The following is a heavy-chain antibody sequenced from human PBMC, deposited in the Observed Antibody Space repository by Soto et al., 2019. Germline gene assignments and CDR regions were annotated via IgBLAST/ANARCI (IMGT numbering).Heavy chain of an antibody. V-gene: IGHV4-59*01. J-gene: IGHJ4*01. CDR2: IYYSGST. CDR1: GGSISSYY. Sequence: PSETVSLTCTVSGGSISSYYWSWIRQPPGKGLEWIGYIYYSGSTNYNPSLKSRVTISVDTSKNQFSLKLSSVTAADTAVYYCARDQRYCSGGSCFPYFDYWGHGTLVTVSS. D-gene: IGHD2-15*01. CDR3: ARDQRYCSGGSCFPYFDY.